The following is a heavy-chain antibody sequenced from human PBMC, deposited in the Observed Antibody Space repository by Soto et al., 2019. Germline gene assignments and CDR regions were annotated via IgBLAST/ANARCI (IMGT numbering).Heavy chain of an antibody. D-gene: IGHD3-22*01. CDR1: GFTVSSNY. V-gene: IGHV3-53*02. CDR3: ARAYYNDSSGYPNAFDM. CDR2: IYSGGTT. Sequence: EVQLVETGGGLIQPGGYLRLSCAASGFTVSSNYMGWVRQAPGKGLEWVSVIYSGGTTYYADSVKGRFTISRDNSKHTVDLQMNSLRVEDTAVYYCARAYYNDSSGYPNAFDMWGQGTMVTVSS. J-gene: IGHJ3*02.